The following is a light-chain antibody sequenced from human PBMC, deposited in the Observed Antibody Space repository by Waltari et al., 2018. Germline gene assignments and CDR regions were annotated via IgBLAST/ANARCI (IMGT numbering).Light chain of an antibody. V-gene: IGLV2-14*01. CDR1: SCDVGAYNY. CDR2: EVY. CDR3: NSYTSYTTQV. Sequence: QSALTQPGSVSGSPGQSITISCTGTSCDVGAYNYVSWYQQHPGKAPKLIIYEVYHRTSGVSHRFVGSKSGNTASLTISGLPPEDEADYYCNSYTSYTTQVFGTGTKVTVL. J-gene: IGLJ1*01.